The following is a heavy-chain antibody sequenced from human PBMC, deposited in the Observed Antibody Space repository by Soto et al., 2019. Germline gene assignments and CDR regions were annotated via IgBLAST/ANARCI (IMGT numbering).Heavy chain of an antibody. J-gene: IGHJ1*01. Sequence: PAGSLRLSCAASGFTFSSSAMSWVRQAPGKGLEWVSAISGSGGSTYYADSVKGRFTISRDNSKNTLYLQMNSLRAEDTAVYYCAKGEDYGDYLHWGQGTLVTVSS. V-gene: IGHV3-23*01. D-gene: IGHD4-17*01. CDR3: AKGEDYGDYLH. CDR1: GFTFSSSA. CDR2: ISGSGGST.